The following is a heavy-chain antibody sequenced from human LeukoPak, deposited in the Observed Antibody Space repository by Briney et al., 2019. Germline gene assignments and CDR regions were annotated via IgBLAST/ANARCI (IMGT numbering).Heavy chain of an antibody. CDR1: GFTFSSYS. D-gene: IGHD4-17*01. CDR3: ARDLGDYSFDY. CDR2: IRSSSSYI. V-gene: IGHV3-21*01. Sequence: GGSLRLSCAASGFTFSSYSMNWVRQAPGKGLEWVSSIRSSSSYIYYADSVKGRFTISRDNAKNSLYLQMNSLRAEDTAVYYCARDLGDYSFDYWGQGTLVTVSS. J-gene: IGHJ4*02.